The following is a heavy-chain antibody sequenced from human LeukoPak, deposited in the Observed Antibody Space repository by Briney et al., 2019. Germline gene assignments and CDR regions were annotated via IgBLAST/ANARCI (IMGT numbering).Heavy chain of an antibody. V-gene: IGHV4-39*01. CDR3: ARRLNYYDSSGYYYASTYYSDY. Sequence: SETLSLTCTVSGGSISSSSYYWGWIRQPPGKGLEWIGSIYYSGSTYYNPSLKSRVTISVDTSKNQFSLKLSSVTAADTAVYYCARRLNYYDSSGYYYASTYYSDYWGQGTLVTVSS. J-gene: IGHJ4*02. CDR2: IYYSGST. CDR1: GGSISSSSYY. D-gene: IGHD3-22*01.